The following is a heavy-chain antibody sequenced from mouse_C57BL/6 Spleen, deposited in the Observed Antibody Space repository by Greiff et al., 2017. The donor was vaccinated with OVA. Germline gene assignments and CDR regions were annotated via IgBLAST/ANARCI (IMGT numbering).Heavy chain of an antibody. V-gene: IGHV5-4*01. D-gene: IGHD4-1*01. CDR2: ISDGGSYT. CDR1: GFTFSSYA. J-gene: IGHJ2*01. CDR3: AREGTGGEDY. Sequence: EVKLVESGGGLVKPGGSLKLSCAASGFTFSSYAMSWVRQTPEKRLEWVATISDGGSYTYYPDNVKGRFTISRDNATNNLYLQMSHLKSEDTAMYYCAREGTGGEDYWGQGTTLTVSS.